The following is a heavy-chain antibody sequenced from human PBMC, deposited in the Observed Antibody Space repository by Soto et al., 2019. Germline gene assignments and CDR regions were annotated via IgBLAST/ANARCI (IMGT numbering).Heavy chain of an antibody. Sequence: EVRLVESGGGLVQPGRSLRLSCVASGFTVNDYAMHWVPLFPWKGMEWVSSISWNSGSRGYVYSVKGRFTISRDNAENSLYLQMNSLRPEDKALYYCAKEWGWGGYGRWALDIWGQGTMVTVSS. D-gene: IGHD5-12*01. CDR1: GFTVNDYA. V-gene: IGHV3-9*01. CDR2: ISWNSGSR. J-gene: IGHJ3*02. CDR3: AKEWGWGGYGRWALDI.